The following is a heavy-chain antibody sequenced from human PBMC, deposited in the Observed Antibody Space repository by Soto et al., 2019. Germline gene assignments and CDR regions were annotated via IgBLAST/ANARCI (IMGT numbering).Heavy chain of an antibody. J-gene: IGHJ4*02. CDR2: INHSGST. Sequence: SETLSLTCAVYGGSFSGYYWSWIRQPPGKGLEWIGEINHSGSTNYNPSLKSRVTISVDTSKNQFSLKLSSVTAADTAVYYCARFRRRGSWGATYFDYWGQGTLVTVSA. D-gene: IGHD6-13*01. CDR3: ARFRRRGSWGATYFDY. CDR1: GGSFSGYY. V-gene: IGHV4-34*01.